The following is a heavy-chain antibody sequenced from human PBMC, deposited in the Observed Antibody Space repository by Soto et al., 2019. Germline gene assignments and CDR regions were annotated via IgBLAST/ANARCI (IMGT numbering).Heavy chain of an antibody. CDR3: ARLPMHSDYGDYETLYK. V-gene: IGHV5-10-1*01. CDR1: GYSFTSYW. D-gene: IGHD4-17*01. J-gene: IGHJ3*01. Sequence: GESLKISCKGSGYSFTSYWISWVRQMPGKGLEWMGRIDPSDSYTNYSPSFQGHVTISADKSISTAYLQWSSLKASDTYAYYCARLPMHSDYGDYETLYKWGQGXXVTVSS. CDR2: IDPSDSYT.